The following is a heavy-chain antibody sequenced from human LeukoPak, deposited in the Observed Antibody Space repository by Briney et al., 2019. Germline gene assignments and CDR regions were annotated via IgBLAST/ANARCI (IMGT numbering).Heavy chain of an antibody. Sequence: SVKVSCKASGGTFSSYAISWVRQAPGRGLEWMGGIIPIFGTANYAQKFQGRVTITTDESTSTAYMELSSLRSEDTAVYYCARLNDFWSGYRTGRFDYWGQGTLVTVSS. CDR2: IIPIFGTA. V-gene: IGHV1-69*05. D-gene: IGHD3-3*01. J-gene: IGHJ4*02. CDR3: ARLNDFWSGYRTGRFDY. CDR1: GGTFSSYA.